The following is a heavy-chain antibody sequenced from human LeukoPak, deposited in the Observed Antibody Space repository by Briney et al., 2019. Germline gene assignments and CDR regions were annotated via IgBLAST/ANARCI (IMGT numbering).Heavy chain of an antibody. CDR3: ARAPIAAAGRTITPRHAFDY. Sequence: GGSLRLSCAAAGLTFSTNSMNWVRQAPGKGLEWVSYISFSSSTIYYADSVKGRFTISRDNAKNLLYLQMNSLRAEDTAVYYCARAPIAAAGRTITPRHAFDYWGQGTLVTVSS. CDR2: ISFSSSTI. J-gene: IGHJ4*02. CDR1: GLTFSTNS. V-gene: IGHV3-48*01. D-gene: IGHD6-13*01.